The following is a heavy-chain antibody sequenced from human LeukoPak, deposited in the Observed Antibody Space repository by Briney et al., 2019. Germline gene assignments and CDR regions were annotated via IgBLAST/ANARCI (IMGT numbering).Heavy chain of an antibody. Sequence: WGSLRLSCAASGFTFSSYAMSWVRQAPGKGLEWVSAISGSGGSTYYADSVKGRFTISRDNSKNTLYLQMNSLRAEDTAVYYCAKSSRASGSSNWFDPWGQGTLVTVSS. CDR1: GFTFSSYA. CDR2: ISGSGGST. J-gene: IGHJ5*02. D-gene: IGHD1-26*01. V-gene: IGHV3-23*01. CDR3: AKSSRASGSSNWFDP.